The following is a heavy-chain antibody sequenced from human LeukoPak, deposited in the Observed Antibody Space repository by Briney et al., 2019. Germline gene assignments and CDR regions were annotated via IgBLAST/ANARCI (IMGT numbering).Heavy chain of an antibody. D-gene: IGHD1/OR15-1a*01. Sequence: KPSETLSLTCTVSGGSIRSYYWSWIRQPPGKGLEWIGYIYYSGSTNYNPSLKSRVTISVDTSKNQCSLKLSSVTGADTAVYFCARSSQQSRTSYDYWGQGTLVIVSS. CDR1: GGSIRSYY. J-gene: IGHJ4*02. V-gene: IGHV4-59*01. CDR2: IYYSGST. CDR3: ARSSQQSRTSYDY.